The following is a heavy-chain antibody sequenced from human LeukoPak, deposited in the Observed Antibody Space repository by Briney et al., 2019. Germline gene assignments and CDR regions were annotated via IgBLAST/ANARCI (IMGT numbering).Heavy chain of an antibody. V-gene: IGHV4-59*01. CDR3: ARARGASRFDY. D-gene: IGHD1-26*01. Sequence: SETLSLTCTVSGGSISGDYWSWIRQSPGKGLEWIAYIHSSGSTGYNPSLKSRVTISEDTSKNQFSLKLSSVTAADTAVYYCARARGASRFDYWGQGTLVTVSS. CDR1: GGSISGDY. J-gene: IGHJ4*02. CDR2: IHSSGST.